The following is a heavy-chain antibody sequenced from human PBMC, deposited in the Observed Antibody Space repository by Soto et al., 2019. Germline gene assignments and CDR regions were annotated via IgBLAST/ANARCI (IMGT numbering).Heavy chain of an antibody. CDR3: ARLFINYASRIDRTLDY. Sequence: SETLSVTYAVYGVSFSGYYWSWIRQPPGKGLEWIGEINHSGSTYYNPSLKRRVTISVDTSKNQFSLTISPVPAAETPVYYSARLFINYASRIDRTLDYLGQGPLAT. J-gene: IGHJ4*02. V-gene: IGHV4-34*09. CDR1: GVSFSGYY. D-gene: IGHD3-22*01. CDR2: INHSGST.